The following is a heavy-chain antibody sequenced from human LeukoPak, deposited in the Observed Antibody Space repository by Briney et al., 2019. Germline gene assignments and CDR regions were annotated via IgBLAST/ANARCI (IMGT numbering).Heavy chain of an antibody. Sequence: ASVKVSCKASGYTFTSYAMHWVRQAPGQRLEWMGWINAGNGNTKYSQKFQGRVTITRDTSASTAYMELGSLRSEDTAVYYCARVGAISILYDYWGQGTLVTVSS. V-gene: IGHV1-3*01. CDR3: ARVGAISILYDY. D-gene: IGHD1-26*01. CDR2: INAGNGNT. CDR1: GYTFTSYA. J-gene: IGHJ4*02.